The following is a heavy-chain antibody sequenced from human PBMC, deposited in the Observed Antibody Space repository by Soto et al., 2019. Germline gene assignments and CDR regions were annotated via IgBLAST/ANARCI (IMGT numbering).Heavy chain of an antibody. CDR3: ARALPHPFNLAARPGY. Sequence: GGSLRLSCAASGFTFSSYWMHWVRQAPGKGLVWVSRINSDGSSTSYADSVKGRFTISRDNAKNTLYLQMNSLRAEDTAVYYCARALPHPFNLAARPGYWGQGTLVTVSS. J-gene: IGHJ4*02. CDR2: INSDGSST. V-gene: IGHV3-74*01. D-gene: IGHD6-6*01. CDR1: GFTFSSYW.